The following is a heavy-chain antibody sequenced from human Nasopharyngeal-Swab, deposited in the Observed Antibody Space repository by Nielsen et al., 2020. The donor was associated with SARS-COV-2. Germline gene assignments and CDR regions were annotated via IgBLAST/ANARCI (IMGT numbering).Heavy chain of an antibody. CDR2: IGTAGDT. CDR3: ARAHYGGTYYYYYGMDV. D-gene: IGHD4-23*01. V-gene: IGHV3-13*01. J-gene: IGHJ6*02. Sequence: GESLKIYCAASEFTYSSYDMHWVRQAAGKGLEWVSAIGTAGDTYYPGYVKGRFTISRENAKNSLYLQMNSLRAGDTAVYYCARAHYGGTYYYYYGMDVWGQGTTVTVSS. CDR1: EFTYSSYD.